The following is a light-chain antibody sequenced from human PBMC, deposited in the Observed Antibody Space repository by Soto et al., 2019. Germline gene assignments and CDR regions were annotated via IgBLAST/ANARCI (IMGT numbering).Light chain of an antibody. CDR3: QQYHNWRT. CDR1: QSVSSN. CDR2: GAS. V-gene: IGKV3-15*01. Sequence: DIVMTQSPATLSVSPGERATLSCRARQSVSSNLGWYQQNPGQAPRLLIHGASTRAAGIPARFSGSGSGTEFTLTISSLQSEDFAVYYGQQYHNWRTFGQGTKVEIK. J-gene: IGKJ1*01.